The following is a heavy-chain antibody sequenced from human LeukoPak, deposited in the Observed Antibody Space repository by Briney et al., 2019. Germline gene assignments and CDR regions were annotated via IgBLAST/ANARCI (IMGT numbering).Heavy chain of an antibody. CDR3: AKSEGRGIQLCPRDFDY. J-gene: IGHJ4*02. D-gene: IGHD5-18*01. Sequence: GGSLRLSCAASGFTFSDYYMSWIRQAPGKGLEWVSYISSSGSTIYYADSVKGRFTISRDNSKNTLYLQMNSLRAEDTAVYYCAKSEGRGIQLCPRDFDYWGQGTLVTVSS. CDR1: GFTFSDYY. V-gene: IGHV3-11*01. CDR2: ISSSGSTI.